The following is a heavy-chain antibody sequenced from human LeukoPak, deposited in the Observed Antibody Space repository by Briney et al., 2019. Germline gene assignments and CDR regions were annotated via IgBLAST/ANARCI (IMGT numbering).Heavy chain of an antibody. CDR2: IYYSGST. D-gene: IGHD6-19*01. CDR1: GGSISSYY. J-gene: IGHJ6*02. V-gene: IGHV4-59*08. CDR3: ARLSAVAGTLGYYYYGMDV. Sequence: SETLSLTCTVPGGSISSYYWSWIRQPPGKGLEWIGYIYYSGSTNYNPSLKSRVTISVDTSKNQFSLKLSSVTAADTAVYYCARLSAVAGTLGYYYYGMDVWGQGTTVTVSS.